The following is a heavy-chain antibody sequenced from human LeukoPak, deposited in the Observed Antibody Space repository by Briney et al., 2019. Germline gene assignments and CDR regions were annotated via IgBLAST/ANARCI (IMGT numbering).Heavy chain of an antibody. D-gene: IGHD4-23*01. CDR3: VRGNDYGGPHY. V-gene: IGHV3-23*01. Sequence: PGGSLRLSCIASGFTFSSYAMGWVRQAPGKGLDWVSAISGSGVTTHYADSVKGRFTISRDNGKNTLFLQMNSLRAEDAAVYYCVRGNDYGGPHYWGQGTLVTVSS. CDR2: ISGSGVTT. CDR1: GFTFSSYA. J-gene: IGHJ4*02.